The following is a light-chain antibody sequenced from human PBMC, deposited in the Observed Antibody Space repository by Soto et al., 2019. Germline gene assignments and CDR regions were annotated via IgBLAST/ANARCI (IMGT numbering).Light chain of an antibody. J-gene: IGKJ2*01. CDR3: QHYNSYQYT. Sequence: DIQLTQSPSTLSASVGDRVTITCRASQSISSWLAWYQQKPGKAPELLIYTASSLESGVPSRCSGSGSGSEFTLTISSLQPDDFATYYCQHYNSYQYTFGQGTKLEIK. CDR1: QSISSW. V-gene: IGKV1-5*03. CDR2: TAS.